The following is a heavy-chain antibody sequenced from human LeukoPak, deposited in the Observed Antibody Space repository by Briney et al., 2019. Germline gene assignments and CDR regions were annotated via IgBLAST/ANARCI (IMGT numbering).Heavy chain of an antibody. D-gene: IGHD1-26*01. CDR3: ARRRSGSYHY. CDR2: IYYSGST. V-gene: IGHV4-59*01. CDR1: GGSISSYY. J-gene: IGHJ4*02. Sequence: SETLSLTCTVSGGSISSYYWSWIRQPPGKGLEWIGYIYYSGSTNYNPSLKSRVTISVDTSKNQFSLKLSSVTAADTAVYYCARRRSGSYHYWGQGTLVTVSS.